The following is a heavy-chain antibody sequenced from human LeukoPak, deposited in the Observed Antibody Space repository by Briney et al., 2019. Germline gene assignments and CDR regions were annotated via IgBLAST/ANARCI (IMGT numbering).Heavy chain of an antibody. CDR3: ARETAAGTPFDY. CDR1: GGSISSTSYY. CDR2: IYYSGST. D-gene: IGHD6-13*01. J-gene: IGHJ4*02. V-gene: IGHV4-39*02. Sequence: SETLSPTCTVSGGSISSTSYYWGWIRQPPGKGREWIGSIYYSGSTYYNPSLKSRVTISVDTSKNQFSLKLSSVTAADTAVYYCARETAAGTPFDYWGQGTLVTVSS.